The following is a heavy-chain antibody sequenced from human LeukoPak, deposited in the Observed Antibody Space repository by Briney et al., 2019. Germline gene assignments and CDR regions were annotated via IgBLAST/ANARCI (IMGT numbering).Heavy chain of an antibody. Sequence: GGSLRPSPAVVGFTICDYVISGNRQAPGKGLEWVSYISRSSTYTNYADSVKGRFSISRDNAKNSMHLQMNSLRAEDTAVYYCASGTIAAAGYYYFDYWGQGTQVTVSS. CDR3: ASGTIAAAGYYYFDY. J-gene: IGHJ4*02. V-gene: IGHV3-11*06. CDR1: GFTICDYV. D-gene: IGHD6-13*01. CDR2: ISRSSTYT.